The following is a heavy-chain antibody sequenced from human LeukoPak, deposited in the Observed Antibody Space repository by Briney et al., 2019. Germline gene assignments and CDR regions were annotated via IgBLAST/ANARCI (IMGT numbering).Heavy chain of an antibody. V-gene: IGHV4-34*01. Sequence: SETLSLTCTVSGGSISSYYWSWIRQPPGKGLEWIGEINHSGSTNYNPSLKSRVTISVDTSKNQFSLKLSSVTAADTAVYYCARGWPIAALLLRWFDPWGQGTLVTVSS. CDR3: ARGWPIAALLLRWFDP. J-gene: IGHJ5*02. D-gene: IGHD6-13*01. CDR1: GGSISSYY. CDR2: INHSGST.